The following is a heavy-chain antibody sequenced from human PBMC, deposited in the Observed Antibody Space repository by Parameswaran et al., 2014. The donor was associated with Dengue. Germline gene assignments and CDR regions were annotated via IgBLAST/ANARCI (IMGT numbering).Heavy chain of an antibody. V-gene: IGHV3-48*03. J-gene: IGHJ4*02. D-gene: IGHD3-22*01. CDR1: GFTFSSYE. CDR2: ISSSGSTI. Sequence: GGSLRLSCAASGFTFSSYEMNWVRQAPGKGLEWVSYISSSGSTIYYADSVKGRFTISRDNAKNSLYLQMNSLRAEDTAVYYCARQHYYDSSGYYPGDFDYWGQGTLVTVSS. CDR3: ARQHYYDSSGYYPGDFDY.